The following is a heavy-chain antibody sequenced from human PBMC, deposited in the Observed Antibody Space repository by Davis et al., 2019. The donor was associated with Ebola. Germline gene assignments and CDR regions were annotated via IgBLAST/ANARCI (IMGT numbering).Heavy chain of an antibody. CDR1: GFTLSSSW. J-gene: IGHJ4*02. D-gene: IGHD3-10*01. Sequence: GESLKISCAASGFTLSSSWMHWVRQVPGKGLEWVSSINGDCDYIYYADSVKGRFTISRDNAKNSLYLQMNSLRAEDTAVYYCARAVYYYGSGSYSDYFDYWGQGTLVTVSS. CDR2: INGDCDYI. V-gene: IGHV3-21*01. CDR3: ARAVYYYGSGSYSDYFDY.